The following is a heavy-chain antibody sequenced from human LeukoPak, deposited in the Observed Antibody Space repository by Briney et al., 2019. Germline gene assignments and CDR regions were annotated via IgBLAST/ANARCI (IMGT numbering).Heavy chain of an antibody. J-gene: IGHJ6*03. D-gene: IGHD3-3*01. V-gene: IGHV4-59*01. Sequence: SEALSLTCTASGDSISSYYWSWIRQPPGKGLEWIAYIHYSGSTNYNPSLKSRVTISVDTSKNQFSLKLSSVTAADTAVYYCAREDRAIFGVVDCYYYYMVVWGKRTTVTVSS. CDR3: AREDRAIFGVVDCYYYYMVV. CDR2: IHYSGST. CDR1: GDSISSYY.